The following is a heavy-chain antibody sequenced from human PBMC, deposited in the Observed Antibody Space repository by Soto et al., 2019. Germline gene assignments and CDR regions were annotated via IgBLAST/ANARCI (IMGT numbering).Heavy chain of an antibody. Sequence: QVQLVESGGGVVQPGRSLRLSCAASGFTFSSYGMHWVRQAPGKGLEWVAVIWYDGSNKYYADSVKGRFTISRDNSKNTLYLQMDSLRTEDTAVYYCARATSIVVSGYWGQGTLVTVSS. V-gene: IGHV3-33*01. D-gene: IGHD2-15*01. CDR1: GFTFSSYG. CDR2: IWYDGSNK. J-gene: IGHJ4*02. CDR3: ARATSIVVSGY.